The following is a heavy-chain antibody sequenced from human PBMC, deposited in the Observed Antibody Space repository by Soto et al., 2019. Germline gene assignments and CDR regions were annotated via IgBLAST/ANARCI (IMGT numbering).Heavy chain of an antibody. CDR2: VDYSGNT. CDR3: ARNWFSVAGRFHFAR. J-gene: IGHJ4*02. CDR1: GDSISTYF. V-gene: IGHV4-59*01. D-gene: IGHD6-19*01. Sequence: PSETLSLTCTIFGDSISTYFWSWIRQPPGRGLEWIGYVDYSGNTDYSPSLESRVTISIDTSKKQLSLILTSLTAADTAVYYCARNWFSVAGRFHFARWAQRALVTVSS.